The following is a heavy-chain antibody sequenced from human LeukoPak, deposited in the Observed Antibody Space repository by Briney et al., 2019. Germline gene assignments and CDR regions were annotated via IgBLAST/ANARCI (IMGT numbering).Heavy chain of an antibody. CDR1: GGTFSSYA. J-gene: IGHJ4*02. CDR3: AREINYDSSGFLGYFDY. V-gene: IGHV1-69*05. D-gene: IGHD3-22*01. CDR2: IIPIFGTA. Sequence: ASVKVSCKASGGTFSSYAIIWVRQAPGQGLEWMGGIIPIFGTANYAQKFQGRVTITTDESTSTAYMELSSLRSEDTAVYYCAREINYDSSGFLGYFDYWGQGTLVTVSS.